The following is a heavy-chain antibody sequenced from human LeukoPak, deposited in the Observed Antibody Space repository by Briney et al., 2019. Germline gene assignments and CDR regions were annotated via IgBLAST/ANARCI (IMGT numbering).Heavy chain of an antibody. J-gene: IGHJ4*02. D-gene: IGHD3-3*01. CDR2: IKQDGSEE. V-gene: IGHV3-7*03. CDR3: ARDLRITIFGVAEFDY. Sequence: GGSLRLSCAASGFTFSSYWMSRVRQAPGKGLEWVANIKQDGSEEYYVDSVKGRFTISRDNAKNSLYLQMDSLRAEDTAVYYCARDLRITIFGVAEFDYWGQGTLVTVSS. CDR1: GFTFSSYW.